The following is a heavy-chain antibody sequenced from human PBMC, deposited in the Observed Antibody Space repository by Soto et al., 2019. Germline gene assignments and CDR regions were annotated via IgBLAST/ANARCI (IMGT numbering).Heavy chain of an antibody. CDR3: ASDRGGWPSNWFDP. Sequence: QVQLVESGGGVVQPGRSLRLSCAASGFTFNNYGMHWVRQAPGKGLEWVAVIWYDGSNKYYADSVKGRFTNSRDNSKNTLYVQMNSLRAEDTAVYYCASDRGGWPSNWFDPWGQGTLVTVSS. V-gene: IGHV3-33*01. D-gene: IGHD6-19*01. J-gene: IGHJ5*02. CDR1: GFTFNNYG. CDR2: IWYDGSNK.